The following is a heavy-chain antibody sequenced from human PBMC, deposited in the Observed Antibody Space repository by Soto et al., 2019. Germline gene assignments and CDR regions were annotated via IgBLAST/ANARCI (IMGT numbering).Heavy chain of an antibody. J-gene: IGHJ4*02. Sequence: QVQLVQSGAEVKKPGASVKVSCKASGYTFTSYAMHWVRKAPGQRLEWMGWINAGNGNTKYSQKFQGRVTITRDTSASTAYIELSSLRSEDTAVYYCARGPGGPDGPGDYWGQGTLVTVSS. CDR1: GYTFTSYA. V-gene: IGHV1-3*01. D-gene: IGHD2-15*01. CDR3: ARGPGGPDGPGDY. CDR2: INAGNGNT.